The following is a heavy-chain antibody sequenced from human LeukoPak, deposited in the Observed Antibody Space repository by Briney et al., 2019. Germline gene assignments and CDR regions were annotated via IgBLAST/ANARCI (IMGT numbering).Heavy chain of an antibody. CDR3: ARDPYNGAYSEGYYYYYMDV. D-gene: IGHD1-1*01. V-gene: IGHV3-11*04. J-gene: IGHJ6*03. CDR1: GFTFSDYY. CDR2: ISSSGSTI. Sequence: GGSLRLSCAASGFTFSDYYMSWIRQAPGKGLEWVSYISSSGSTIYYADSVKGRFTISRDNAKNSLYLQMNSLRVEDTAIYYCARDPYNGAYSEGYYYYYMDVWGKGTTVTVSS.